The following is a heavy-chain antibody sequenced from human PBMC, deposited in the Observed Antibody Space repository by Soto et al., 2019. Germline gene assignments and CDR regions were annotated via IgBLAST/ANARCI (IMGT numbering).Heavy chain of an antibody. V-gene: IGHV1-18*01. CDR2: ISADNGHT. CDR1: AYSFTSYG. CDR3: ATVYGSGSYFVDYYGMDV. J-gene: IGHJ6*02. Sequence: QVQLVQSGAEVKKPGASVKVACKASAYSFTSYGISWVRQAPGEGLEWMGWISADNGHTNYAQKFQGRVTMTKDTXTXTXXMDRRSLRSDDTAVYYCATVYGSGSYFVDYYGMDVWGQGTTVTVSS. D-gene: IGHD3-10*01.